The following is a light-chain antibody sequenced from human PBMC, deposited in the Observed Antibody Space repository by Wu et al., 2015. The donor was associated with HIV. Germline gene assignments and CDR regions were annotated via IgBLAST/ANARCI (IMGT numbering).Light chain of an antibody. V-gene: IGKV3-11*01. J-gene: IGKJ4*01. CDR1: QSVSRY. CDR3: QQRSKWLT. Sequence: EIVLTQSPATLSLSPGERATLSCRASQSVSRYLAWYQQKPGQAPRLLIYDTSNRATGIPARFSGSGSGTDFTLTISSLEPEDFAVYYCQQRSKWLTFGGGTKVETK. CDR2: DTS.